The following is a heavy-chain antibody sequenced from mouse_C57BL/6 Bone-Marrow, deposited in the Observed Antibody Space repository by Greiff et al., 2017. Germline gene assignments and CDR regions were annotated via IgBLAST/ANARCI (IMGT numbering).Heavy chain of an antibody. Sequence: VKLLESGAELARPGASVTLSCKASGYTFTSYGISWVKQRTGQGLEWIGEIYPRSGNTYYNEKFKGKGTLTADNSSSTAYMELRSLTSEDSAVYFCARGMGYHYGSSYGYWGQGTTLTVSS. CDR3: ARGMGYHYGSSYGY. CDR1: GYTFTSYG. J-gene: IGHJ2*01. CDR2: IYPRSGNT. D-gene: IGHD1-1*01. V-gene: IGHV1-81*01.